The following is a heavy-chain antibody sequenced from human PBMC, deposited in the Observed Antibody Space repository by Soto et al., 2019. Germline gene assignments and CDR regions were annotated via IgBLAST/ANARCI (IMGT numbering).Heavy chain of an antibody. CDR1: GYSFTSYW. CDR2: IDPSDSYT. J-gene: IGHJ3*02. D-gene: IGHD3-10*01. V-gene: IGHV5-10-1*01. CDR3: ARDPVRSRYGSGIGCAFDI. Sequence: GESLKISCKGSGYSFTSYWISWVRQMPGKGLEWMGRIDPSDSYTNYSPSSQGHVTISADRSISTAYLQMNSLRAEDTAVYYCARDPVRSRYGSGIGCAFDIWGQGTMVTVSS.